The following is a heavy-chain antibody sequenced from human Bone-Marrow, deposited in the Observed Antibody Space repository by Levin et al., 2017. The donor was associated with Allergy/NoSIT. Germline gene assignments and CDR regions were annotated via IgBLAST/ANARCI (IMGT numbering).Heavy chain of an antibody. D-gene: IGHD6-6*01. CDR3: ARVVKAARGVFDY. CDR2: TYYRSKWYN. V-gene: IGHV6-1*01. J-gene: IGHJ4*02. Sequence: LRLSCAISGASVSSNSAAWNWIRQSPSRGLEWLGRTYYRSKWYNDYAVSVKSRITINPDTSKNQFSLQMNSVTPEDTAVYYCARVVKAARGVFDYWGQGTLVTVSS. CDR1: GASVSSNSAA.